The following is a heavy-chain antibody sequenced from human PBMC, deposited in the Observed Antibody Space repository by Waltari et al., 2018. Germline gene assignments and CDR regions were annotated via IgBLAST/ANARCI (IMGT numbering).Heavy chain of an antibody. D-gene: IGHD3-16*01. Sequence: QVQLAESGGGVVQPGRSLRLSCAASGFMFSKYGMHWVRQAPGKGLEWVAVLSHDGYLKHYGDTVRGRFTISRDNSKNTTYLRMNSLRAEDTAVYFCAKGDFGGVSMNGMDVWGQGTTVIVSS. CDR3: AKGDFGGVSMNGMDV. V-gene: IGHV3-30*18. J-gene: IGHJ6*02. CDR2: LSHDGYLK. CDR1: GFMFSKYG.